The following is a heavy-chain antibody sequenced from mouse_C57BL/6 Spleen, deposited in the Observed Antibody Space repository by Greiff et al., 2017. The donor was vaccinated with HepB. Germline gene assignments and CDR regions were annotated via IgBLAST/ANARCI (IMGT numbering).Heavy chain of an antibody. J-gene: IGHJ2*01. Sequence: QVQLQQPGAELVKPGASVKVSCKASGYTFTSYWMHGVKQRPGQGLEWIGRTHPSDSDTNYNHKFMGKATLTVDKTSSTAYMQVSSLTSEDSAVYYCGIGDYDRGLDDWGQGTTLTVSS. CDR2: THPSDSDT. V-gene: IGHV1-74*01. CDR3: GIGDYDRGLDD. D-gene: IGHD2-4*01. CDR1: GYTFTSYW.